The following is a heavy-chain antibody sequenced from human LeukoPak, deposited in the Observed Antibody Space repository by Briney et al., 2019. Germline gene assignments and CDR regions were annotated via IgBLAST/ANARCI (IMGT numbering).Heavy chain of an antibody. D-gene: IGHD3-10*01. CDR2: IYSGRST. V-gene: IGHV3-66*01. Sequence: GGSLRLSCAASGFTVSSNYMSWVRQAPGKGLEWVSVIYSGRSTYYADSVKGRFTISRDNSKNTLYLQMNSLRAEDTAVYYCARERSGYGSGSYFDYWGQGTLVTVSS. CDR3: ARERSGYGSGSYFDY. CDR1: GFTVSSNY. J-gene: IGHJ4*02.